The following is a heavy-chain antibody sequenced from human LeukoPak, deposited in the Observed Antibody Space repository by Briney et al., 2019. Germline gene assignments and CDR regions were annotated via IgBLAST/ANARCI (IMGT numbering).Heavy chain of an antibody. CDR2: ITHSGST. CDR1: GGSFSSFY. D-gene: IGHD2-2*01. V-gene: IGHV4-34*01. CDR3: ARRAPAAFDY. Sequence: SETLSLTCAVYGGSFSSFYWSWIRQPPGKGLEWIGEITHSGSTNYNPSLKSRVTISVDTSKNQFSLKLSSVTAADTAVYYCARRAPAAFDYWGQGTLVTVSS. J-gene: IGHJ4*02.